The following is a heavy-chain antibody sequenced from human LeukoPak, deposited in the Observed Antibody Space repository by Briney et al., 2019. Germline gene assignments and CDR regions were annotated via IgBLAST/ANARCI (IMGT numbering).Heavy chain of an antibody. Sequence: GGSLRLSCAASGFTFCSYDMHWVRQAPGKGLEWVAFIQYDGSTKYYADSLKGRFTISRDNSKNTLYLQMNSLRTEDTAVYYCARDSIRQQLYYFDYWGQGTLVTVSS. J-gene: IGHJ4*02. CDR2: IQYDGSTK. CDR1: GFTFCSYD. V-gene: IGHV3-30*02. CDR3: ARDSIRQQLYYFDY. D-gene: IGHD6-13*01.